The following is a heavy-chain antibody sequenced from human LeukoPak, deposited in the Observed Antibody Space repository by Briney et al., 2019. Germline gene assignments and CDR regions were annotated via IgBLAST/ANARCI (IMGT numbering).Heavy chain of an antibody. CDR2: IRSDGSNK. V-gene: IGHV3-30*02. Sequence: GGSLRLSCAGSGFSVSSNGMHWVRQARGKGLEWMAFIRSDGSNKYYADSVKGRFTISRDNSKNTLYLQMNSLRAEDTAVYYCARILDSAWGELGYWGQGTLVTVSS. J-gene: IGHJ4*02. CDR1: GFSVSSNG. D-gene: IGHD6-19*01. CDR3: ARILDSAWGELGY.